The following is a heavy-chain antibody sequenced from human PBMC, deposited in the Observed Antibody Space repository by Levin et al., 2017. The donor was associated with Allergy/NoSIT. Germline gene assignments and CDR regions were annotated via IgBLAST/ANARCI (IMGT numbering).Heavy chain of an antibody. CDR1: GFTFSSYS. V-gene: IGHV3-21*01. CDR3: ARDPLRKYRNSGSYWPDQPDRNWFDP. D-gene: IGHD1-26*01. Sequence: TGGSLRLSCAASGFTFSSYSMNWVRQAPGKGLEWVSSISSSSSYIYYADSVKGRFTISRDNAKNSLYLQMNSLRAEDTAVYYCARDPLRKYRNSGSYWPDQPDRNWFDPWGQGTLVTVSS. CDR2: ISSSSSYI. J-gene: IGHJ5*02.